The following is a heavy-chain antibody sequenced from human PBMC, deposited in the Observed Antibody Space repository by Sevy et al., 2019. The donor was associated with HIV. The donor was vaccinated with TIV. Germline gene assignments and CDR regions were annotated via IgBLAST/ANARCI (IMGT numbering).Heavy chain of an antibody. CDR1: GFPFNKEW. D-gene: IGHD3-16*01. Sequence: GGSLRLSCSASGFPFNKEWMSWVRLAPGKGLEWVGRIKSKKDGGATDYAAPANGRFTISRDDSKNTLYLQMNSLKIEDTGFYYCSSQGERYWGLGTLVTVSS. CDR3: SSQGERY. J-gene: IGHJ4*02. V-gene: IGHV3-15*01. CDR2: IKSKKDGGAT.